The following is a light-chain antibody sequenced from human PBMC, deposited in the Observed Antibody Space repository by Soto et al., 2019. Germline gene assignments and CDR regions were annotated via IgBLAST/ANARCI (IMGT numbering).Light chain of an antibody. CDR2: AAS. CDR1: QSISSY. CDR3: QQSYSTPPWT. V-gene: IGKV1-39*01. Sequence: DIQMTQSPSSLSASVGDRVTSTCRASQSISSYLNWYQQKPGKAPKLLIYAASSLQSGVLSRFSGSGSGTDFTLTISSLQPEGFETYYCQQSYSTPPWTFGQGTKVDIK. J-gene: IGKJ1*01.